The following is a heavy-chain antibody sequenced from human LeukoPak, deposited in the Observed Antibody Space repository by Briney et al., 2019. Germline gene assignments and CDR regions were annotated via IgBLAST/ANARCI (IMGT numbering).Heavy chain of an antibody. D-gene: IGHD6-13*01. J-gene: IGHJ4*02. CDR1: GFTFSSYA. V-gene: IGHV3-23*01. CDR2: ISGSGGST. CDR3: AKDLREASSLDY. Sequence: GGSLRLSCAASGFTFSSYAMSWVRQAPGKGLEWVSTISGSGGSTYYADSVKGRFTISRDNSKNTLYLQMNSLRAEDTAVYYCAKDLREASSLDYWGQGTLVTVSS.